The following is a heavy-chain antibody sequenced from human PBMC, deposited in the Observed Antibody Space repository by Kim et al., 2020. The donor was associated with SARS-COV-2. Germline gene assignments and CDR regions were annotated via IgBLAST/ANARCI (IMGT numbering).Heavy chain of an antibody. D-gene: IGHD6-13*01. J-gene: IGHJ3*02. CDR3: ARHVRVASRAAYSSSWRKYAFDI. CDR2: IYYSGST. V-gene: IGHV4-59*08. CDR1: GGSISSYY. Sequence: SETLSLTCTVSGGSISSYYWSWIRQPPGKGLEWIGYIYYSGSTNYNPSLKSRVTISVDTSKNQFSLKLSSVTAADTAVYYCARHVRVASRAAYSSSWRKYAFDIWGQGTMVTVSS.